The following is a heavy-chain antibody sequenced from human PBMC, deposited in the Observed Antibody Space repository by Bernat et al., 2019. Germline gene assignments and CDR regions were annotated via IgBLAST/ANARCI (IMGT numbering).Heavy chain of an antibody. CDR2: ISYDGSNK. J-gene: IGHJ2*01. CDR3: ARGQQWLVLGGYFDL. V-gene: IGHV3-30*19. D-gene: IGHD6-19*01. CDR1: GFTFSSYG. Sequence: QVQLVESGGGVVQPGRSLRLSCAASGFTFSSYGMHWVHQAPGKGLEWVAVISYDGSNKYYADSVKGRFTISRDNSKNTLYLQMNSLRAEDTAVYYCARGQQWLVLGGYFDLWGRGTLVTVSS.